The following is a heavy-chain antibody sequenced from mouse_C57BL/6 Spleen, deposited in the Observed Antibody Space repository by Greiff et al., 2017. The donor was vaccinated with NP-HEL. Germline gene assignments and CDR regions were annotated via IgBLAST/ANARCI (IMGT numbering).Heavy chain of an antibody. J-gene: IGHJ1*03. CDR3: ARNYGNWYFDV. CDR1: GYAFSSSW. D-gene: IGHD2-1*01. V-gene: IGHV1-82*01. CDR2: IYPGDGDT. Sequence: QVQLQQSGPELVKPGASVKISCKASGYAFSSSWMNWVKQRPGKGLEWIGRIYPGDGDTNYNGKFKGKAKLTADKSSSTAYMQLSSLTSEDSAVYFCARNYGNWYFDVWGTGTTVTVSS.